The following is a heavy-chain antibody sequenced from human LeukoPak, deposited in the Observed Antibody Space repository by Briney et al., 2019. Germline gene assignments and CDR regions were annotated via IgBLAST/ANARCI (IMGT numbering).Heavy chain of an antibody. J-gene: IGHJ4*02. D-gene: IGHD4-17*01. CDR3: TRPGTPMTTVTTADFTMDINDY. V-gene: IGHV3-73*01. Sequence: GGSLRLSCAASGFTFSGSAMHWVRQASGKGLEWVGRIRSKANSYATAYAASVKGRFTISRDDSKNTAYLQMNSLKTEDTAVYYCTRPGTPMTTVTTADFTMDINDYWGQGTLVTVSS. CDR2: IRSKANSYAT. CDR1: GFTFSGSA.